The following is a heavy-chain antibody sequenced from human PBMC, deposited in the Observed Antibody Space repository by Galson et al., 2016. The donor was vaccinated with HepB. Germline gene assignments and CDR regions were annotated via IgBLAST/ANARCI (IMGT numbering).Heavy chain of an antibody. CDR3: ATPDEGSGRIFDY. J-gene: IGHJ4*03. CDR2: IKQDGSEE. CDR1: GFTFTTYW. V-gene: IGHV3-7*03. Sequence: SLRLSCAASGFTFTTYWMTWVRQAPGKRLEWVANIKQDGSEEYYVDSVKGRFTISRDNAKNSLYLQMNSLRAEDTAVYYCATPDEGSGRIFDYWGQGTTVTVSS. D-gene: IGHD2-15*01.